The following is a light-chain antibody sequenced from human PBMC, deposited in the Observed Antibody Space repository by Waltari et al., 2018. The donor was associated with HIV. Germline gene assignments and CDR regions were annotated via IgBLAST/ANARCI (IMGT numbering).Light chain of an antibody. V-gene: IGLV3-25*03. CDR2: QDT. CDR1: ALPKKY. CDR3: QSAHNIDVI. Sequence: SYELTQTPSVSVPPGQTAKIMCSGDALPKKYVYWYQQKAGQAPVMIIFQDTKRPSDIPARFSASSAGTTATLTISGVQAEDEADYFCQSAHNIDVIFGGGTKLTVL. J-gene: IGLJ2*01.